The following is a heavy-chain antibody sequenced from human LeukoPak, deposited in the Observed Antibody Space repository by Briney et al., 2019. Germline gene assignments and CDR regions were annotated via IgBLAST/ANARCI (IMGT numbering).Heavy chain of an antibody. D-gene: IGHD6-13*01. CDR1: GFTFSSYA. CDR2: ISYDGSNK. CDR3: ARRSSTHDAFDI. J-gene: IGHJ3*02. Sequence: PGGSLRLSCAASGFTFSSYAMHWVRQAPGKGLEWVAVISYDGSNKYYADSVKGRFTISRGNSKNTLYLQMNSLRAEDTAVYYCARRSSTHDAFDIWGQGTMVTVSS. V-gene: IGHV3-30*04.